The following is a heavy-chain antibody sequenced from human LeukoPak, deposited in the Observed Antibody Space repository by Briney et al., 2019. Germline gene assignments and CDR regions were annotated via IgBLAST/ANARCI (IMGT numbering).Heavy chain of an antibody. CDR2: IKQDGSEK. CDR3: ARDRLYTDYEFDY. D-gene: IGHD5-12*01. Sequence: PGGSLRLSCAASGFTFGNYWMTWVRQAPGKGLEWVANIKQDGSEKYYVDSLKGRFTISRDNAKNSLYLQMNSLRAEDTAVYYCARDRLYTDYEFDYWGQGTLVTVSS. V-gene: IGHV3-7*01. CDR1: GFTFGNYW. J-gene: IGHJ4*02.